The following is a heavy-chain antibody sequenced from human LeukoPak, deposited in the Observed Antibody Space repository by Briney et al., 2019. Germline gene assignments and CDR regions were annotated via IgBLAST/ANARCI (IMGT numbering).Heavy chain of an antibody. CDR3: AKDRTVGASYWYFDL. V-gene: IGHV3-23*01. D-gene: IGHD1-26*01. CDR1: GFSFSNYA. J-gene: IGHJ2*01. CDR2: ISAGGGST. Sequence: GGSLRLSCAASGFSFSNYAMTWVRQAPGKGLEWVSVISAGGGSTYYADSVKGRFTISRDSSKNTLFLHMNTLRAEDTAIYYCAKDRTVGASYWYFDLWGRGTLVTVSS.